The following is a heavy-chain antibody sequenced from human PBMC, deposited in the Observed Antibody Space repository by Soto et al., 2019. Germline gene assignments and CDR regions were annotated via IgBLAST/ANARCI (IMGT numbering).Heavy chain of an antibody. D-gene: IGHD3-22*01. V-gene: IGHV3-48*02. CDR2: ISSSSSTI. J-gene: IGHJ3*02. Sequence: LRLSCAASGFTFSSYSMNWVRQAPGKGLEWVSYISSSSSTIYYADSVKGRFTISRDNAKNSLYLQMNSLRDEDTAVYYCARDDSSGYWNDAFDIWGQGTMVTVSS. CDR3: ARDDSSGYWNDAFDI. CDR1: GFTFSSYS.